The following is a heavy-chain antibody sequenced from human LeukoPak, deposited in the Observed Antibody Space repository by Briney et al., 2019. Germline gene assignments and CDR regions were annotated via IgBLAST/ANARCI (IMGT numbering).Heavy chain of an antibody. J-gene: IGHJ5*02. CDR3: ARDVYDFWSGYYYGGYNWLDT. D-gene: IGHD3-3*01. V-gene: IGHV1-18*01. Sequence: ASVKVSCKASGYTFTSYGISWVRQAPGQGLEWMGWISAYNGNTNYAQKLQGRVTMTTDTSTSTAYMELRSLRSDDTAVYYCARDVYDFWSGYYYGGYNWLDTWGQRTLVTVSS. CDR1: GYTFTSYG. CDR2: ISAYNGNT.